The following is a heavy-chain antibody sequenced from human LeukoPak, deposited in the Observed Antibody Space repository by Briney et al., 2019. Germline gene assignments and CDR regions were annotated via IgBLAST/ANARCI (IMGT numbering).Heavy chain of an antibody. CDR1: GFIFSSYA. Sequence: PGGSLRLSCAASGFIFSSYAMHWVRQAPGKGLEWVAVISYDGSNKYFADSVKGRFTISRDNSKNTLYLQMNSLRAEDTAVYYCAREGPLRNYDDYGLGIDYWGQGTLVTVSA. J-gene: IGHJ4*02. CDR3: AREGPLRNYDDYGLGIDY. V-gene: IGHV3-30*04. D-gene: IGHD4-17*01. CDR2: ISYDGSNK.